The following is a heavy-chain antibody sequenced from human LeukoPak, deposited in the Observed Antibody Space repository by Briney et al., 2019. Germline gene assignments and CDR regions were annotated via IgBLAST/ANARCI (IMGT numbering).Heavy chain of an antibody. CDR3: AKGDYYGSGSSPAQFDY. Sequence: GGSLRLSCAASGFTFDDYAMHWVRQAPGKGLEWVSGISWNSGSIGYADSVKGRFTITRDNAKNSLYLQMNSLRAEDTVLYYCAKGDYYGSGSSPAQFDYWAREPWSPSPQ. J-gene: IGHJ4*02. D-gene: IGHD3-10*01. V-gene: IGHV3-9*01. CDR2: ISWNSGSI. CDR1: GFTFDDYA.